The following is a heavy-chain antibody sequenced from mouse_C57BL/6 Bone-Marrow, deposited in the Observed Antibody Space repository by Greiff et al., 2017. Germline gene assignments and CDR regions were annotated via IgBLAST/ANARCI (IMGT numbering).Heavy chain of an antibody. D-gene: IGHD1-1*01. CDR2: IYPRDGST. Sequence: VQLQESGPELVKPGASVKLSCKASGYTFTSYDINWVKQRPGQGLEWIGWIYPRDGSTKYNEKFKGKATLTVDTSSSTAYMELHSLTSEDSAVYFCAREAYYGSSYDWYFDVWGTGTTVTVSS. CDR3: AREAYYGSSYDWYFDV. V-gene: IGHV1-85*01. CDR1: GYTFTSYD. J-gene: IGHJ1*03.